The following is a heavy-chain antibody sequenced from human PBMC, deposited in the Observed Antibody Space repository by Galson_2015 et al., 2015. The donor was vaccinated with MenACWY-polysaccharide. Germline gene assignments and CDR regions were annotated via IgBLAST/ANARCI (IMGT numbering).Heavy chain of an antibody. CDR1: GFSFSSYG. Sequence: SLRLSCAASGFSFSSYGMHWVRQAPGKGLEWVAFIRSDGTNKYYADSVKGRFTISSDYSKSTLYLQMNSLRAEDTAVYYCAKDQSRGRSPKVDYWGQGTLVTVSS. V-gene: IGHV3-30*02. CDR2: IRSDGTNK. D-gene: IGHD1-26*01. J-gene: IGHJ4*02. CDR3: AKDQSRGRSPKVDY.